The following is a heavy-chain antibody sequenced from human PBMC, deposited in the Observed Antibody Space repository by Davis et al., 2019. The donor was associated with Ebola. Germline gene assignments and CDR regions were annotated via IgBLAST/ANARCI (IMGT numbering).Heavy chain of an antibody. Sequence: GESLKISCAASGFTVSSNYMSWVRQAPGKGLEWVSVIYSGGSTYYADSVKGRFTISRDNSKNTLYLQMNSLRAEDTAVYYCASLTTPPRYYFDYWGQGTLVTVSS. CDR2: IYSGGST. CDR3: ASLTTPPRYYFDY. D-gene: IGHD2-15*01. V-gene: IGHV3-53*01. CDR1: GFTVSSNY. J-gene: IGHJ4*02.